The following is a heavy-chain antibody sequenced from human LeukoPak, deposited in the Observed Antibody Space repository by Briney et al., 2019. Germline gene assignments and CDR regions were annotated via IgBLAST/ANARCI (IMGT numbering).Heavy chain of an antibody. Sequence: PGGSLRLSCAASGFTFSSYSMNWVRQAPGKGLEWVSYISSSSSTIYYADSVKGRFTISRDNAKNSLYLQMNSLRAEDTAVYYCARDSPQLGPTDAFDIWGQGTMVTVSS. CDR3: ARDSPQLGPTDAFDI. J-gene: IGHJ3*02. CDR1: GFTFSSYS. D-gene: IGHD7-27*01. V-gene: IGHV3-48*01. CDR2: ISSSSSTI.